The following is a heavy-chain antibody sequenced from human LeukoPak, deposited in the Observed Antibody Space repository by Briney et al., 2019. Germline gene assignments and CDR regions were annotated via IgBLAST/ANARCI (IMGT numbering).Heavy chain of an antibody. Sequence: GGSLRLSCAASGFTFSNYNMNWVRQAPGKGPEWVSYISSSSSTIKYADSVKGRFTISRDNAKNSLYLQMNSLRDEDTAVYYCARGGIDRGGTRYYYYALDVWGQGTTVTVSS. J-gene: IGHJ6*02. D-gene: IGHD1-1*01. V-gene: IGHV3-48*02. CDR3: ARGGIDRGGTRYYYYALDV. CDR2: ISSSSSTI. CDR1: GFTFSNYN.